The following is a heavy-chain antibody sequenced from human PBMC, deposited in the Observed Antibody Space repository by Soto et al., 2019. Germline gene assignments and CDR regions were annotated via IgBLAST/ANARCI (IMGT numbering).Heavy chain of an antibody. CDR3: ARHKSVVAGSYFDY. D-gene: IGHD6-19*01. CDR1: GGSISSSSYY. Sequence: QLQLQASGPGLVKPSETLSLTCTVSGGSISSSSYYWGWIRQPPGKGLEWIGSIYYSGSTYYNPSLKSRVTISIDTSTGHFSLKLSSVTAADTAVYYCARHKSVVAGSYFDYWGQGTLVTVSS. V-gene: IGHV4-39*01. J-gene: IGHJ4*02. CDR2: IYYSGST.